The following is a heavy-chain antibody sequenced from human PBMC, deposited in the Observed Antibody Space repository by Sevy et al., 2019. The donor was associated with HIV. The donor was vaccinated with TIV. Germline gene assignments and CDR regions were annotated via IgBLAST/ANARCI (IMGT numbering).Heavy chain of an antibody. J-gene: IGHJ4*02. CDR3: ATASRANRNFDY. CDR2: ISAYNGNT. Sequence: ASVKVSCKASGYTFTSYGISWVRQAPGQGLEWMGWISAYNGNTNNAQKLQGRVTMTTDTSTSTAYMELRSLRSDDTAVYYCATASRANRNFDYWGQGTLVTVSS. CDR1: GYTFTSYG. V-gene: IGHV1-18*01.